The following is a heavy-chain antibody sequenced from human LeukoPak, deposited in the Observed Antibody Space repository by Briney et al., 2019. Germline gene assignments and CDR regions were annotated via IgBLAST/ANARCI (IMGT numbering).Heavy chain of an antibody. Sequence: HPGGSLRLSCAASGFTFSTCSMDWVRRAPGKGLEWVSIIRSDGAIFYADSVRGRFTISRDNSKNSLYLQMNSLGDEDTAVYYCARASLNGGLFDLWGQGTLVTVSS. CDR1: GFTFSTCS. CDR2: IRSDGAI. D-gene: IGHD4-23*01. V-gene: IGHV3-48*02. CDR3: ARASLNGGLFDL. J-gene: IGHJ4*02.